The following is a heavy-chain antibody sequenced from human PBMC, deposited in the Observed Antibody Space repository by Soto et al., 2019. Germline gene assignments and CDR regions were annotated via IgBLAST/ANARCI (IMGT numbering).Heavy chain of an antibody. Sequence: GGSLRLSCAASGFTFSTYAIHWVRQAPGRGLEWVAVISYDGSNKYYADSVKGRFTISRDNSKSTLYLQMNSLRAEDTAVYYCARDSGSIYYYYFYAMDVWGQGTTVTVS. CDR1: GFTFSTYA. D-gene: IGHD3-10*01. J-gene: IGHJ6*02. CDR2: ISYDGSNK. V-gene: IGHV3-30-3*01. CDR3: ARDSGSIYYYYFYAMDV.